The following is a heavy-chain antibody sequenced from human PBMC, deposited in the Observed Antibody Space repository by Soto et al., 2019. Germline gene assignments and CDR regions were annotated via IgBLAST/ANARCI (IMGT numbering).Heavy chain of an antibody. D-gene: IGHD3-22*01. CDR2: IYYSGST. V-gene: IGHV4-59*01. J-gene: IGHJ6*02. CDR3: ARGPYDSSGYYYGVESYYYYGMDV. CDR1: GGSISSYY. Sequence: SETLSLTCTVSGGSISSYYWSWIRQPPGKGLEWIGYIYYSGSTNYNPSLKSRVTISVDTSKNQFSLKLSSVTAADTAVYYCARGPYDSSGYYYGVESYYYYGMDVWGQGTTVTVSS.